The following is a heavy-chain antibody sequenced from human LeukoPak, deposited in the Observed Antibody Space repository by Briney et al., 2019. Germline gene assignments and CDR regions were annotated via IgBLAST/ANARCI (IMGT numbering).Heavy chain of an antibody. CDR3: ARDIRHSSHYYYYGLDV. CDR1: GFTFSSFY. D-gene: IGHD1-1*01. J-gene: IGHJ6*02. V-gene: IGHV3-53*01. CDR2: IYSDGRT. Sequence: GGSLRLSCVASGFTFSSFYMSWVRQAPGKGLEWVSVIYSDGRTYYADSVKGRFTISRDNFKNMLYLQMNSLRAEDTAIYYCARDIRHSSHYYYYGLDVWGQGATVTVSS.